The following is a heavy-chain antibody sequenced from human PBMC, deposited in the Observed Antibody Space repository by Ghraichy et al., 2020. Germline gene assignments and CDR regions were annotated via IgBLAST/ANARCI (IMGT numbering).Heavy chain of an antibody. CDR1: GGSVSSGSYS. CDR3: ARSSYSSSLPD. CDR2: LNYSRSN. V-gene: IGHV4-61*01. Sequence: SETLSLTCTVYGGSVSSGSYSWSWNRQPTGKGLEWIGYLNYSRSNNYNLSLKSRVTISVDTSKNQLYLRLSSVTATDTAVYYCARSSYSSSLPDWGQGTLSTVSS. D-gene: IGHD6-13*01. J-gene: IGHJ4*02.